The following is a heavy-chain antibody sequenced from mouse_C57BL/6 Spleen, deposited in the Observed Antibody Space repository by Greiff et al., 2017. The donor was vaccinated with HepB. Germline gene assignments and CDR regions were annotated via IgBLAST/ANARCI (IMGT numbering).Heavy chain of an antibody. D-gene: IGHD1-2*01. Sequence: QVQLQQSGAVLVKPGASVKLSCKTSGYTFTSYWMHWVKQRPGRGLEWIGGIDPSSGGTNYNEKFKGKATLTVATPSSTAYMQLSSLTAEDSAVYYCARADYDGCRPCFAYWGQGTMLTVSS. CDR2: IDPSSGGT. V-gene: IGHV1-62-3*01. J-gene: IGHJ3*01. CDR3: ARADYDGCRPCFAY. CDR1: GYTFTSYW.